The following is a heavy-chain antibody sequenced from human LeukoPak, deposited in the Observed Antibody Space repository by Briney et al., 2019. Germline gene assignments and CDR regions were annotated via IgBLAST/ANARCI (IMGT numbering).Heavy chain of an antibody. V-gene: IGHV4-61*01. D-gene: IGHD2-21*01. CDR3: ARDSGDWFDP. CDR1: GGSVSSGSYY. J-gene: IGHJ5*02. Sequence: SETLSLTCTVSGGSVSSGSYYWSWLRQPPGKGLAWIGYIYYSGSTNYNPSLKSRVTISVDTSKNQFSLKLSSVTAADTAVYYCARDSGDWFDPWGQGTLVTVSS. CDR2: IYYSGST.